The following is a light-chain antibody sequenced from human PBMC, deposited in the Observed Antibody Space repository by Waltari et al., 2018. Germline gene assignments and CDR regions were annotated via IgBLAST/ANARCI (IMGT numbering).Light chain of an antibody. CDR3: QQYNSWPRT. V-gene: IGKV3-15*01. CDR1: QSGGIN. Sequence: EILMTQSPASLSVSPWERATLSCWAGQSGGINLAWYQQRPGQAPRLLIYGASTRATGIPARFSGSGSDTEFTLTISSLKSEDFAVYYCQQYNSWPRTFGQGTKVEIK. CDR2: GAS. J-gene: IGKJ1*01.